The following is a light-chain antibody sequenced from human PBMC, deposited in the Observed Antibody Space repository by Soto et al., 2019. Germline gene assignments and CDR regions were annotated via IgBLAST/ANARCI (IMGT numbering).Light chain of an antibody. J-gene: IGLJ1*01. Sequence: AVLTQLPSASGTPGQRVTISCYGSSSNIGSNYVYWYQQLPGTAPKLLIYRNNQRPSGVPDRFSGSKSGTSASLAISGLRSEDEADYYCAAWDDSLSGLYVFGTGTKVTVL. CDR3: AAWDDSLSGLYV. V-gene: IGLV1-47*01. CDR1: SSNIGSNY. CDR2: RNN.